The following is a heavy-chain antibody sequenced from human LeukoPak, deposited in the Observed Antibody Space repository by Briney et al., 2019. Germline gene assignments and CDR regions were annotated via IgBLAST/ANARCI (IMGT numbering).Heavy chain of an antibody. V-gene: IGHV3-11*01. CDR3: ARDQYGSGYGSIFDY. CDR2: ISRSGITI. J-gene: IGHJ4*02. CDR1: GFTFSDYY. Sequence: PGGSLRLSCAASGFTFSDYYMTWIRQPPAKGLAGVSYISRSGITIYYADSVKGRFTISRDNNKNLLFLQMNSLRAEETAVYYCARDQYGSGYGSIFDYWGQGTLVTVSS. D-gene: IGHD3-10*01.